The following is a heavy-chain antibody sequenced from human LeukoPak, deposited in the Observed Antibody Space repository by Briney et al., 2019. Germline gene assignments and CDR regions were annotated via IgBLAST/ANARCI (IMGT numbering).Heavy chain of an antibody. V-gene: IGHV4-59*10. CDR2: IYTSGST. D-gene: IGHD3-16*02. J-gene: IGHJ4*02. CDR1: GGSFSGYY. CDR3: ARDRVDHVWGSYPPARYYFDY. Sequence: SETLSLTCAVYGGSFSGYYWSWIRQPPGKGLEWIGRIYTSGSTNYNPSLKSRVTISVDTSKNQFSLKLSSVTAADTAVYYCARDRVDHVWGSYPPARYYFDYWGQGALVTVSS.